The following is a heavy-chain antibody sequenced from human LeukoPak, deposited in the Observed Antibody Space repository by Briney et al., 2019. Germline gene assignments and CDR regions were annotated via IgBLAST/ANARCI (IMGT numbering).Heavy chain of an antibody. D-gene: IGHD6-13*01. CDR2: INPNSGGT. CDR3: AGGRPRIAAAGTDY. V-gene: IGHV1-2*02. J-gene: IGHJ4*02. Sequence: ASVKVSCKASGYTFTGYYMHWVRQAPGQGLEWMGWINPNSGGTNYAQKFQGRVTMTRDTSISTAYMELSRLRSDDTAVYYCAGGRPRIAAAGTDYWGQGTLVTVSS. CDR1: GYTFTGYY.